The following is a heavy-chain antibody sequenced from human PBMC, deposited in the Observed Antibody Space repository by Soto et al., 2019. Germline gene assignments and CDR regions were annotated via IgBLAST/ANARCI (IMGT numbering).Heavy chain of an antibody. CDR2: ISSDGSST. Sequence: QVQLVESGGGVVQPGKSLRLSCVASGFTFSGYAMHWIRQAPGKAPEWVALISSDGSSTLYADSVRGRFTISRDNSRDTLYLQLNSLRPVDTAVFSCARGAYRYFDYWGQGTLVTVSS. D-gene: IGHD4-4*01. V-gene: IGHV3-30-3*01. CDR1: GFTFSGYA. CDR3: ARGAYRYFDY. J-gene: IGHJ4*02.